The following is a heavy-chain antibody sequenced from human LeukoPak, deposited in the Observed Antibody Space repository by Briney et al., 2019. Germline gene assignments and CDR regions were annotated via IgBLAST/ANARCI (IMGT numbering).Heavy chain of an antibody. J-gene: IGHJ4*02. CDR3: ATLAPTRYSSGWYLSRFDC. D-gene: IGHD6-19*01. Sequence: ASVKVSCKVSGYTLTELSMHWVRQAPGKGLEWMGGFDPEGGETIYAQRFQGRVTTTEDTSTDTAYMELSSLRSEDTAMYYCATLAPTRYSSGWYLSRFDCWGQGTLVTVSS. CDR1: GYTLTELS. V-gene: IGHV1-24*01. CDR2: FDPEGGET.